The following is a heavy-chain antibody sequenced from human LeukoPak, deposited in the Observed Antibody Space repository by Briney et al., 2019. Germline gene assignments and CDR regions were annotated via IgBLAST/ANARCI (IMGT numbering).Heavy chain of an antibody. CDR1: GGTFSSYA. CDR3: ASTDDILTGYYDYYYYYMDV. Sequence: SVKVSCKASGGTFSSYAISWVRQAPGQGLEWMGGIIPIFGTANYAQEFQDRVTITADKSTSTAYMELSSLRSEDTAVYYCASTDDILTGYYDYYYYYMDVWGKGTTVTVSS. CDR2: IIPIFGTA. J-gene: IGHJ6*03. D-gene: IGHD3-9*01. V-gene: IGHV1-69*06.